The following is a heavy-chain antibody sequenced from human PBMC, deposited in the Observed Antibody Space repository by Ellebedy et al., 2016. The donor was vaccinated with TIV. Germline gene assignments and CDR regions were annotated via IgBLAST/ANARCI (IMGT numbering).Heavy chain of an antibody. Sequence: AASVKVSCKASGYTFTSYAMHWVRQAPGQRLEWMGWISAYNGNTNYAQKLQGRVTMTTDTSTSTAYMELRSLRSDDTAVYYCASGIAVAGSWSWFDPWGQGTLVTVSS. J-gene: IGHJ5*02. CDR3: ASGIAVAGSWSWFDP. CDR2: ISAYNGNT. CDR1: GYTFTSYA. V-gene: IGHV1-18*01. D-gene: IGHD6-19*01.